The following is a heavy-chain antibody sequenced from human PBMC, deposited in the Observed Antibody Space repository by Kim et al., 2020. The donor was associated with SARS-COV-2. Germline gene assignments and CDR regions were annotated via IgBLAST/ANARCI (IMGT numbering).Heavy chain of an antibody. Sequence: GGSLRLSCAASGFTFSSYGMNWVRQAPGKGLEWVSALGGRGGRTYYADSVKGRFTISRDNFKNTLFLQMNSLRAEDTAIYYCAKLAFYDSNGIRDPGIWGQGTMVPVSS. V-gene: IGHV3-23*01. CDR1: GFTFSSYG. CDR3: AKLAFYDSNGIRDPGI. CDR2: LGGRGGRT. D-gene: IGHD3-22*01. J-gene: IGHJ3*02.